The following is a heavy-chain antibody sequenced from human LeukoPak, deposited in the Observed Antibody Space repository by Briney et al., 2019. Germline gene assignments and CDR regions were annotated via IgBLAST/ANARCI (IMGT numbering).Heavy chain of an antibody. CDR2: ISSSGSTI. CDR1: GFTFSSYE. V-gene: IGHV3-48*03. D-gene: IGHD5-18*01. CDR3: GRYSYGYGSRLGY. J-gene: IGHJ4*02. Sequence: GGSLRLSCAASGFTFSSYEMNWVRQAPGKGLEXXXXISSSGSTIYYADSVKGRFTISRDNAENSLYLQMNSLRAEDTAVYYCGRYSYGYGSRLGYWGQGTLVTVSS.